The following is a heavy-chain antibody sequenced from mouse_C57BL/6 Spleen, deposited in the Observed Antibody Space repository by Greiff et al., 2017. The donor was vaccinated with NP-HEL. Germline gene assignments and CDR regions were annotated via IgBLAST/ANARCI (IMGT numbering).Heavy chain of an antibody. D-gene: IGHD2-4*01. J-gene: IGHJ4*01. V-gene: IGHV1-42*01. Sequence: EVQLQQSGPELVKPGASVKISCKASGYSFTGYYMNWVKQSPEKSLEWIGEINPSTGGTTYNQKFKAKATLTVDKSSSTAYMQLKSLTSEDSAVYYCARRYDYDVGYAMDYWGQRTSVTVSS. CDR2: INPSTGGT. CDR1: GYSFTGYY. CDR3: ARRYDYDVGYAMDY.